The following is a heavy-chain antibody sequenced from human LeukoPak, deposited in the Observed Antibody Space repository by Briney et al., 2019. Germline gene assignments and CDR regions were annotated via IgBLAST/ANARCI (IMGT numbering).Heavy chain of an antibody. V-gene: IGHV1-8*01. CDR2: MNPNSGNT. Sequence: ASVKVSCKASGYTFTSYDINWVRQATGQGLEWMGWMNPNSGNTGYAQKFQGRVTMTRNTSISTAYMELSSLRSEDTAVYYCARGGAAAGTALYYYYMDVWGKGTTVTISS. D-gene: IGHD6-13*01. CDR3: ARGGAAAGTALYYYYMDV. J-gene: IGHJ6*03. CDR1: GYTFTSYD.